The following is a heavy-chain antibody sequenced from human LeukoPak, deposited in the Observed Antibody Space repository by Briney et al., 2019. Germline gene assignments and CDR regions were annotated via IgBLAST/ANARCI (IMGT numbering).Heavy chain of an antibody. V-gene: IGHV3-15*01. D-gene: IGHD4-17*01. CDR3: TTDGDYGDYLGAFDI. CDR1: GFTFSNAW. J-gene: IGHJ3*02. Sequence: GGSLRLSCAASGFTFSNAWMSWVRQAPGKGLEWVGRIKSKTDGGTTDYAAPVKGRFTISRDDSKNTLYLQMNSLKTEDTAVYYCTTDGDYGDYLGAFDIWGQGTMVTVSS. CDR2: IKSKTDGGTT.